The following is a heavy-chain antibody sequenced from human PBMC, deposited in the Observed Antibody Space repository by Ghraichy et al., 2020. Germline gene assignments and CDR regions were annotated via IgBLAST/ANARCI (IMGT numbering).Heavy chain of an antibody. CDR3: ARDGSWDSLNGRYKWEWIDP. Sequence: SETLSLTCSVSGASIESHYWSWIRQPPGKGLEWIGYIYYSGSTKYNPSLKSRVTISADTSKNEISLKLTSVTAADTAVYYCARDGSWDSLNGRYKWEWIDPWGQGSLVTVSS. J-gene: IGHJ5*02. CDR2: IYYSGST. CDR1: GASIESHY. D-gene: IGHD3-9*01. V-gene: IGHV4-59*11.